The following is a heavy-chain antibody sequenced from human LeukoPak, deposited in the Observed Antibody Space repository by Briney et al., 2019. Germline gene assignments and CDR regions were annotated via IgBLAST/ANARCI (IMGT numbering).Heavy chain of an antibody. CDR2: ISYDGSNK. Sequence: GGSLRLSCAASGFTFSSYGMHWVRQAPGKGLEWVAVISYDGSNKYYADSVKGRFTISRDNSKNTLYLQMNSLRAEDTAVYYCAKDHIVVVVAATPDYWGQGTLVTVSP. D-gene: IGHD2-15*01. J-gene: IGHJ4*02. V-gene: IGHV3-30*18. CDR3: AKDHIVVVVAATPDY. CDR1: GFTFSSYG.